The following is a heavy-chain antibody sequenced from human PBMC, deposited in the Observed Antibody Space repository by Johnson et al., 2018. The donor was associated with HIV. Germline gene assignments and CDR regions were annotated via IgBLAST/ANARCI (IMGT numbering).Heavy chain of an antibody. Sequence: VQLVESGGGLVQPGGSLRLSCAASGFTFSSYWMSWVRQAPGKGLEWVAVISYDGSNKYYADSVKGRFTISRDNSKNTLYLQMNSLRAEDTAVYYCGRAKGNSYYGSGHDAFDIWGRGTIVTVSS. CDR1: GFTFSSYW. CDR3: GRAKGNSYYGSGHDAFDI. V-gene: IGHV3-30-3*01. J-gene: IGHJ3*02. D-gene: IGHD3-10*01. CDR2: ISYDGSNK.